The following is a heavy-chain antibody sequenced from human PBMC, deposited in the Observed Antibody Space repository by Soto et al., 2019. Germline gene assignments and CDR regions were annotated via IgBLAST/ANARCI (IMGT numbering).Heavy chain of an antibody. D-gene: IGHD2-2*01. CDR3: SRAISLVCSDTSSESCSWSYISWSDH. CDR2: IYRSGST. CDR1: GSSVTSGYS. J-gene: IGHJ5*01. Sequence: SETLSLTCAVSGSSVTSGYSRGWIRQPPGKGLEWIGSIYRSGSTYSNPSLSSRVTISVDTSKNQFSLNLTSVTAADTAVYYCSRAISLVCSDTSSESCSWSYISWSDHWCPGTLVTVFS. V-gene: IGHV4-38-2*01.